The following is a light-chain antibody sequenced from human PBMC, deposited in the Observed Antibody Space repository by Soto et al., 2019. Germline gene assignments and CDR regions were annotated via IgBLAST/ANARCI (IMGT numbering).Light chain of an antibody. Sequence: DIVLAQSPATLSLSAGERAPLSCRTSQSVRSYLAWYQQKPGQPPRLLIYAASSRATGIPDRFSGSGSGTEFTLTISSLQSEDFAVYYCQQYNDWPTFGQGSKVDIK. J-gene: IGKJ1*01. CDR3: QQYNDWPT. CDR1: QSVRSY. V-gene: IGKV3D-15*01. CDR2: AAS.